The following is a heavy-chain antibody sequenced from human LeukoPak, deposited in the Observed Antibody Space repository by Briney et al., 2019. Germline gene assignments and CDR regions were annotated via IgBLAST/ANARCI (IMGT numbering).Heavy chain of an antibody. J-gene: IGHJ4*02. CDR1: GGSFSNYY. V-gene: IGHV4-34*01. Sequence: SETLSLTCSVYGGSFSNYYWTWIRQPPGKGLEWIGEINHSGSTNYNPSLKSRVTIPVDTSKNQFSLKLRSVTAADTAVYYCARRRDYYYDSTGSYRRRQYFFDYWGQGTLVTVSS. D-gene: IGHD3-22*01. CDR2: INHSGST. CDR3: ARRRDYYYDSTGSYRRRQYFFDY.